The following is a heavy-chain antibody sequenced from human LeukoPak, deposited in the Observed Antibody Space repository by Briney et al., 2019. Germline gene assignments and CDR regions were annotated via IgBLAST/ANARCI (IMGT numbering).Heavy chain of an antibody. V-gene: IGHV3-7*01. J-gene: IGHJ4*02. CDR1: GFTFSSYW. Sequence: GGSLRLSCAASGFTFSSYWMSWVRQAPRKGLEWVANIKQDGSEKYYVDSVKGRFTISRDNAKNSLYLQMNSLRAEDTAVYYCASGVGYYDFWSGYYSYFDYWGQGTLVTVSS. CDR3: ASGVGYYDFWSGYYSYFDY. CDR2: IKQDGSEK. D-gene: IGHD3-3*01.